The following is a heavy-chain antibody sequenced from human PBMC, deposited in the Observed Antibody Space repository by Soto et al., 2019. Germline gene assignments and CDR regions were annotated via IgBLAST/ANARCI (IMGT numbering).Heavy chain of an antibody. V-gene: IGHV3-21*01. CDR2: ISSTTNYI. Sequence: GGSLRLSCAASGFTLSRYSMNWVRQAPGKGLEWVSSISSTTNYIYYADSMKGRFTVSRDNAKNSVYLDMNSLSAEDTAVYYCARESEDLTSNFDYWGQGTLVTVSS. CDR1: GFTLSRYS. CDR3: ARESEDLTSNFDY. J-gene: IGHJ4*02.